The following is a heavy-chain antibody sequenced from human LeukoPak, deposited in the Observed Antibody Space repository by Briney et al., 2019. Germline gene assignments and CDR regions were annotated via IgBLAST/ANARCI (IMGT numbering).Heavy chain of an antibody. J-gene: IGHJ4*02. CDR3: ARDRVYDSSGYYYGPPVY. D-gene: IGHD3-22*01. CDR2: IYSGGST. V-gene: IGHV3-53*01. Sequence: GGSLRLSCAASGFTVSSNYISWVRQAPGKGLEWVSVIYSGGSTYYADSVKGRFTISRDNSKNTLYLQMNSLRAEDTAVYYCARDRVYDSSGYYYGPPVYWGQGTLVTVSS. CDR1: GFTVSSNY.